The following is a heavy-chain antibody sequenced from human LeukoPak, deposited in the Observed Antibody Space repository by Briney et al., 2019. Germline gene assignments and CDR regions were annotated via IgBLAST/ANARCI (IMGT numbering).Heavy chain of an antibody. Sequence: GESLKISRKGSGYSFTSYWIGWVRQMPGKGLEWMGIIYPGDSDTRYSPSFQGQVTISADKSINTAYLQWSSLKASDSAMYYCARADEDYYFDYWGQGTLVTVSS. CDR3: ARADEDYYFDY. CDR2: IYPGDSDT. CDR1: GYSFTSYW. V-gene: IGHV5-51*01. D-gene: IGHD3/OR15-3a*01. J-gene: IGHJ4*02.